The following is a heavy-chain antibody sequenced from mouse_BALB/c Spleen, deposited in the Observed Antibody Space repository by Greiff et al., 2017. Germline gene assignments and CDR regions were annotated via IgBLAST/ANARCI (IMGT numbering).Heavy chain of an antibody. CDR2: ISDGGSYT. CDR3: ARDGYGSSYWFAY. J-gene: IGHJ3*01. Sequence: EVNVVESGGGLVKPGGSLKLSCAASGFTFSDYYMYWVRQTPEKRLEWVATISDGGSYTYYPDSVKGRFTISRDNAKNNLYLQMSSLKSEDTAMYYCARDGYGSSYWFAYWGQGTLVTVSA. CDR1: GFTFSDYY. D-gene: IGHD1-1*01. V-gene: IGHV5-4*02.